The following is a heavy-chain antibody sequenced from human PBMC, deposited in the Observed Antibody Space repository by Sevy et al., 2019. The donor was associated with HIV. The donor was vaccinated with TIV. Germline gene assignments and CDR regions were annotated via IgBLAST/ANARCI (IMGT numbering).Heavy chain of an antibody. CDR3: AKDLEGYDSSGYLPFDY. J-gene: IGHJ4*02. Sequence: GGSLRLSCAASGFTFSSYGMHWVRQAPGKGLEWVAFIRYDGSNKYYADSVKGRFTISRDNSKNTLYLQMNSLRAEDTVVYYCAKDLEGYDSSGYLPFDYWGQGTLVTVSS. D-gene: IGHD3-22*01. CDR1: GFTFSSYG. V-gene: IGHV3-30*02. CDR2: IRYDGSNK.